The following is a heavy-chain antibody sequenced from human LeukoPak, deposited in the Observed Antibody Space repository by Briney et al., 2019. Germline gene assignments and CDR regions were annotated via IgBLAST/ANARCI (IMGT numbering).Heavy chain of an antibody. Sequence: GGSLRLSCAASGFSFSTYYVNWVRQAPGKGLEWVSYISSGSSTIYYADSVKGRFTISRDNAKNSLCLQMNSLRDEDTAVYYCARENIVVVTAIRDAFDIWGQGTMVTVSS. V-gene: IGHV3-48*02. CDR1: GFSFSTYY. CDR2: ISSGSSTI. CDR3: ARENIVVVTAIRDAFDI. D-gene: IGHD2-21*02. J-gene: IGHJ3*02.